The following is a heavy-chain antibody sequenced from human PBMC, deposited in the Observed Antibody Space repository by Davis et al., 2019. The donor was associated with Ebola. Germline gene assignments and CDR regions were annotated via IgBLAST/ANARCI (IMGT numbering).Heavy chain of an antibody. CDR2: MNPNSGNT. CDR1: GGTFSSYA. J-gene: IGHJ4*02. V-gene: IGHV1-8*02. CDR3: ARGLLWWWHGDY. Sequence: ASVKVSCKASGGTFSSYAINWVRQATGQGLEWMGWMNPNSGNTGYAQKFQGRVTMTRNTSISTAYMELSSLRSEDTAVYYCARGLLWWWHGDYWGQGTLVTVSS. D-gene: IGHD2-21*01.